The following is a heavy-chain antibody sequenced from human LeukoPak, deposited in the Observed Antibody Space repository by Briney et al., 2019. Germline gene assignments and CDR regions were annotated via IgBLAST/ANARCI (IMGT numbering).Heavy chain of an antibody. Sequence: GGSLRLSCAASGFTFRTYGMHWVRQAPGKGLEWVAFLRYDGTNKYYADSVKGRFTISRDNSKNTLYLQMNSLRGEDTAVYYCAKDRTTMVPDSMDVWGKGTTVTVSS. CDR2: LRYDGTNK. V-gene: IGHV3-30*02. CDR1: GFTFRTYG. J-gene: IGHJ6*03. D-gene: IGHD3-10*01. CDR3: AKDRTTMVPDSMDV.